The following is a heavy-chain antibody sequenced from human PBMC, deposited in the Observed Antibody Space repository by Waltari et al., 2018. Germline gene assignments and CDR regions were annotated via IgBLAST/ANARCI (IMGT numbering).Heavy chain of an antibody. CDR2: INQGGIT. J-gene: IGHJ6*02. CDR3: VRLDDCTGPGGPCYSGDPFAMDV. V-gene: IGHV4-34*01. CDR1: GGSFRGYY. Sequence: QVQLQQWGAGVLQASETLSLTCAVYGGSFRGYYWGWLRQPPGKGLEGLAEINQGGITNHNPSLTSRLTVSVDASKSQFSLKLSSVTAADTAVYYCVRLDDCTGPGGPCYSGDPFAMDVWGQGTTVTVSS. D-gene: IGHD2-8*02.